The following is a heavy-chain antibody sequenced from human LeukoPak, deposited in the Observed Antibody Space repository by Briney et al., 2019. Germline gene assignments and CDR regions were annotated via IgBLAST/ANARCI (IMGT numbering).Heavy chain of an antibody. CDR1: GXSISSGDYY. Sequence: PSQTLSLTCTVSGXSISSGDYYWSWIRQPPGKGLEWIWYIYYSGSTYYNPSLKSRLTISVDMSKNQFSLKLSSVTAADTAVYYCARSPVYYGSGGDAFDVWGQGTMVTVSS. D-gene: IGHD3-10*01. CDR3: ARSPVYYGSGGDAFDV. V-gene: IGHV4-30-4*01. J-gene: IGHJ3*01. CDR2: IYYSGST.